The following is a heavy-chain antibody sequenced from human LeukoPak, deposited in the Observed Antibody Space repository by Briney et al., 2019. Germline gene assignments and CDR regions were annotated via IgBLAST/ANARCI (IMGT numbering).Heavy chain of an antibody. J-gene: IGHJ4*02. Sequence: SETLSLTCTISGGSISSYYWSWIRQPPGKGLEWIGEINHSGSTNYNPSLKSRVTISVDTSKNQFSLKLSSVTAADTAVYYCARRGRTMVRGVTYRPYYFDYWGQGTLVTVSS. V-gene: IGHV4-34*01. CDR1: GGSISSYY. D-gene: IGHD3-10*01. CDR3: ARRGRTMVRGVTYRPYYFDY. CDR2: INHSGST.